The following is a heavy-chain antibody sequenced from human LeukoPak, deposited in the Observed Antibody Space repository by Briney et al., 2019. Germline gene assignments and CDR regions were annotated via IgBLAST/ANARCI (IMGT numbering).Heavy chain of an antibody. Sequence: SETLSLTCAVYGGSFSGYYWSWIRQPPGKGLEWIGEINHSGSTNYNPSLKSRVTISVDTSKNQFSLKLITVTAADTAVYYCARGWRNIVVVRGPREGWFDPWGQGTLVTVSS. D-gene: IGHD2-2*01. CDR3: ARGWRNIVVVRGPREGWFDP. CDR2: INHSGST. CDR1: GGSFSGYY. V-gene: IGHV4-34*01. J-gene: IGHJ5*02.